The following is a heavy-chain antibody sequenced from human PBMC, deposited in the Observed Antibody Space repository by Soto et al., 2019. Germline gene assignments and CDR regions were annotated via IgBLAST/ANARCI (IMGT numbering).Heavy chain of an antibody. D-gene: IGHD3-22*01. J-gene: IGHJ4*02. V-gene: IGHV1-3*01. CDR2: INAGNGNT. CDR3: ARAKTTDYYDSSGQKGPFNY. Sequence: QVQLVQSGAEVKKPGASVKVSCKASGYTFTSYAMHWVRQAPGQRLEWMGWINAGNGNTKYSQKFQGRVTITRDTSASTAYMELSSLRSEDTAVYYCARAKTTDYYDSSGQKGPFNYWGQGTLVTVSS. CDR1: GYTFTSYA.